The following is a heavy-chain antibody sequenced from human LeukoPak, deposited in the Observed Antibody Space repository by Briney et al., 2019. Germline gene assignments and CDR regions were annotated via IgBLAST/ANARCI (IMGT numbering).Heavy chain of an antibody. D-gene: IGHD3-3*01. J-gene: IGHJ3*02. CDR1: GFTFSSYN. V-gene: IGHV3-48*04. CDR3: ARGVFRFLEGSRAFDI. CDR2: ISSSGGVM. Sequence: GGSLRLSCAASGFTFSSYNMNWVRQAPGKGLEWVSYISSSGGVMYSADSLKGRFTISRDNAKNSLYLQMHSLRAEDTAVYYCARGVFRFLEGSRAFDIWGQGTMVTVSS.